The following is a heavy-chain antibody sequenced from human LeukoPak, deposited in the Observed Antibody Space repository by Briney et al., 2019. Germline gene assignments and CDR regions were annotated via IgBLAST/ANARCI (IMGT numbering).Heavy chain of an antibody. V-gene: IGHV4-39*01. D-gene: IGHD3-10*01. Sequence: PSETLSLTCTVSSGSFSSSSYFCGWIRQSPGMGLEWITTINYSVTTYYNPSLKSRVTTSVDTSRNQFSLKLSSVTAADTAGYYCARLRGEVQLWGDWGQGALVTVSS. CDR1: SGSFSSSSYF. CDR2: INYSVTT. J-gene: IGHJ4*01. CDR3: ARLRGEVQLWGD.